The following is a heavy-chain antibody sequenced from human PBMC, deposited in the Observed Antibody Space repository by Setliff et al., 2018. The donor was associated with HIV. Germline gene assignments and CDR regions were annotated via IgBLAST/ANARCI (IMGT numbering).Heavy chain of an antibody. CDR3: AKSASWDLRGWLH. J-gene: IGHJ4*02. V-gene: IGHV3-48*01. CDR1: GFTFSSYS. D-gene: IGHD6-19*01. Sequence: GGSLRLSCAASGFTFSSYSMNWVRQAPGKGLEWVSYISSSSSTIYYADSVRGRFTVSRDYSKNTIYLQMSSLRAEDSAVYYCAKSASWDLRGWLHWGQGTRVTVSS. CDR2: ISSSSSTI.